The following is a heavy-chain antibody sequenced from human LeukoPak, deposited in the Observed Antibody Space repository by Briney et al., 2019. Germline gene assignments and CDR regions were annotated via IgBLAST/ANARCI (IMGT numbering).Heavy chain of an antibody. D-gene: IGHD3-22*01. Sequence: ASVKVSCKASGYTFTNYGINWVRQAPGRGLEWMGWISAYNANTNYAQSLQGRVTMTTDTSTSTAYMELRSLRSDDAAVYYCARGSYYYDPYYFDYWGQGTQVTVSS. J-gene: IGHJ4*02. CDR1: GYTFTNYG. CDR2: ISAYNANT. CDR3: ARGSYYYDPYYFDY. V-gene: IGHV1-18*01.